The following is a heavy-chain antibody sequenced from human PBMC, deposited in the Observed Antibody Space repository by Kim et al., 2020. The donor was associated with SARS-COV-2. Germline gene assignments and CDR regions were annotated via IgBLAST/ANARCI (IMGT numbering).Heavy chain of an antibody. CDR3: ARENIAAADNYFDY. V-gene: IGHV3-30*04. J-gene: IGHJ4*02. D-gene: IGHD6-13*01. Sequence: GALRLSCAASGFTFSSYAMHWVRQAPGKGLEWVAVISYDGSNKYYADSVKGRFTISRDNSKNTLYLQMNSLRAEDTAVYYCARENIAAADNYFDYWGQGTLVTVSS. CDR2: ISYDGSNK. CDR1: GFTFSSYA.